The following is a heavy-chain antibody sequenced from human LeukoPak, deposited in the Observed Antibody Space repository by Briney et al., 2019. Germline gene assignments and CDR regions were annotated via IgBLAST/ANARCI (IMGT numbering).Heavy chain of an antibody. CDR1: GYSISSGYY. D-gene: IGHD2-15*01. Sequence: SETLSLTCTVSGYSISSGYYWGWIRQPPGKGLEWIGSIYHSGSTYYNPSLKSRVTISVDTSKNQFSLKLSSVTAADTAVYYCARDCRGWLDPWGQGTLVTVSS. V-gene: IGHV4-38-2*02. J-gene: IGHJ5*02. CDR3: ARDCRGWLDP. CDR2: IYHSGST.